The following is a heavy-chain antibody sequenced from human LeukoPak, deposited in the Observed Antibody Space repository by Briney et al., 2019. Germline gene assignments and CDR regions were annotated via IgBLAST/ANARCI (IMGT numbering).Heavy chain of an antibody. CDR3: ARGIGDCSSTSCRIPSDY. J-gene: IGHJ4*02. V-gene: IGHV1-8*03. CDR1: GYTFTSYD. Sequence: ASVKVSCKASGYTFTSYDINWVRQATGQGLEWMGWMNPNSGNTGYAQKFQGRVTITRNTSISTAYMELSSLRSEDTAVYYCARGIGDCSSTSCRIPSDYWGQGTLVTVSS. CDR2: MNPNSGNT. D-gene: IGHD2-2*03.